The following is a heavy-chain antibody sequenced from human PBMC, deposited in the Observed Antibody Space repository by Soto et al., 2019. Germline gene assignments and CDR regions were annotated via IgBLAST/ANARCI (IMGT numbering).Heavy chain of an antibody. V-gene: IGHV4-39*01. Sequence: SETRSLTCTVSGGSISSSIYYWVWIRQPPGKGLEWIGSIYYSGSTYYNPSLKSRVTISVDTSKNQFSLKLSSVTAADTAVYYCARPSSGWHYFDYWGQGTLVTVSS. CDR2: IYYSGST. J-gene: IGHJ4*02. CDR1: GGSISSSIYY. CDR3: ARPSSGWHYFDY. D-gene: IGHD6-19*01.